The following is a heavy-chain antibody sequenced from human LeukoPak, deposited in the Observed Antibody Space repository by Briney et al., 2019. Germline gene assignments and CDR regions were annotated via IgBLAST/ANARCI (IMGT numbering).Heavy chain of an antibody. Sequence: GGSLRLSCAASGFTFSSYAMSWVRQAPGKGLEWVSAISGSGGNTYYADSVKGRFTISRDNSKNTLYLQMNSLRAEDTAVYYCARDSGWSHYFDYWGQGTLVTASS. V-gene: IGHV3-23*01. J-gene: IGHJ4*02. CDR3: ARDSGWSHYFDY. CDR2: ISGSGGNT. D-gene: IGHD6-19*01. CDR1: GFTFSSYA.